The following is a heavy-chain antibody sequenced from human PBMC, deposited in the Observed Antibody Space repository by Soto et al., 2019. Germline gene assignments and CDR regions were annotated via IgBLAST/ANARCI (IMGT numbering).Heavy chain of an antibody. Sequence: PGGSLRLSCAASGFTVSSNHMSWVHQAPGKGLEWAAVIGSGGSTYHADSVKGRFTISRDNSKNTLYLQMTSLRAEDTAVYYCAKAPREWLLPTTYYYYGMDVWGQGTTVTVSS. D-gene: IGHD3-22*01. J-gene: IGHJ6*02. CDR1: GFTVSSNH. CDR2: IGSGGST. V-gene: IGHV3-53*01. CDR3: AKAPREWLLPTTYYYYGMDV.